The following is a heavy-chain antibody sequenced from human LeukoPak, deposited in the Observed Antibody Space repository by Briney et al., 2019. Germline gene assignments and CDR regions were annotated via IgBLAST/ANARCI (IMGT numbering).Heavy chain of an antibody. Sequence: PSGTLSLTCGGAGGSISSTNWYSWVSQPPGQGLEWIGEISLSGLTNYNPSLKSRVTMSLDKSKNLLSLTLTSVTAADTAVYYCSRESGAFSPFGYWGQGTLVTVTS. CDR3: SRESGAFSPFGY. CDR1: GGSISSTNW. CDR2: ISLSGLT. J-gene: IGHJ4*02. D-gene: IGHD1-26*01. V-gene: IGHV4-4*02.